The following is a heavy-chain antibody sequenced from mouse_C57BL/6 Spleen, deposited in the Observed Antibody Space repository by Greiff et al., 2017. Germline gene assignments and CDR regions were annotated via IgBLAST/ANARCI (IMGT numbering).Heavy chain of an antibody. V-gene: IGHV14-2*01. CDR3: ARTTVVATWGRYFDV. CDR1: GFNIKDYY. J-gene: IGHJ1*03. D-gene: IGHD1-1*01. CDR2: IDPEDGET. Sequence: EVMLVESGAELVKPGASVKLSCTASGFNIKDYYMHWVKQRTEQGLEWIGRIDPEDGETKYAPKFQGKATITADTSSNTAYLQLSSLTSEDTAVYYCARTTVVATWGRYFDVWGTGTTVTVSS.